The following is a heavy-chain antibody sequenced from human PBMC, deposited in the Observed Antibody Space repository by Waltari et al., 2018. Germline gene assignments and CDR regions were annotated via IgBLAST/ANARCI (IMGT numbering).Heavy chain of an antibody. CDR1: GGSFSGYY. CDR2: INHSGST. Sequence: QVQLQQWGAGLLKPSETLSLTCAVYGGSFSGYYWSWIRQPPGKGLEWIGEINHSGSTNYNPSLKSRVTISVDTSKNQFSLKLSSVTAADTAVYYCARRAWGIAAAGFLFDYWGQGTLVTVSS. D-gene: IGHD6-13*01. V-gene: IGHV4-34*01. CDR3: ARRAWGIAAAGFLFDY. J-gene: IGHJ4*02.